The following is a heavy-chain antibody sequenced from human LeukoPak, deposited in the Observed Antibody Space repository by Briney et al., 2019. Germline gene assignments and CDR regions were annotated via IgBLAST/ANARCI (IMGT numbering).Heavy chain of an antibody. D-gene: IGHD3-22*01. Sequence: GGSLRLSCAASGFTLSDYYMSWIRQAPGKGLEWVSYISSSGSTIYYADSVRGRFTISRDNAKNSLYLQMNSLRAEDTAVYYCARMDYYDSSGYPPVDIWGQGTMVTVSS. CDR1: GFTLSDYY. CDR3: ARMDYYDSSGYPPVDI. J-gene: IGHJ3*02. V-gene: IGHV3-11*04. CDR2: ISSSGSTI.